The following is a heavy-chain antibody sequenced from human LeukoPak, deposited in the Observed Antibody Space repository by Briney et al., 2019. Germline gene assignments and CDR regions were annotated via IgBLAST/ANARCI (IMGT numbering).Heavy chain of an antibody. Sequence: GGSLRLSCAASGFTFSSYGMSWVRQAPGKGLEWVSAISGSGGSTYYADSVKGRFTISRDNSKNTLYLQMNSLRAEDTAVYYCAKGYPLDIVVVPAAIAIPYYVDVWGKGTTVTISS. CDR2: ISGSGGST. V-gene: IGHV3-23*01. CDR3: AKGYPLDIVVVPAAIAIPYYVDV. D-gene: IGHD2-2*01. J-gene: IGHJ6*03. CDR1: GFTFSSYG.